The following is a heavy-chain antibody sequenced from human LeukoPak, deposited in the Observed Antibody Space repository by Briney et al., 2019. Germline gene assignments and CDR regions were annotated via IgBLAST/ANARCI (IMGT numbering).Heavy chain of an antibody. CDR3: ARDMGREQQLVPGY. CDR1: GYTFTSYG. D-gene: IGHD6-13*01. V-gene: IGHV1-18*01. CDR2: ISAYNGNT. J-gene: IGHJ4*02. Sequence: GASVKVSCKASGYTFTSYGISWVRQAPGQGLEWMGWISAYNGNTNYAQKLQGRVTMTTDTSTSTAYMELRSLRSDDTAVYYCARDMGREQQLVPGYWGQGTLVTVSS.